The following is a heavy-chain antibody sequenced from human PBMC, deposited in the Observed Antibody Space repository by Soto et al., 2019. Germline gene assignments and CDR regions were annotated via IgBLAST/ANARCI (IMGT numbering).Heavy chain of an antibody. V-gene: IGHV1-69*13. J-gene: IGHJ5*02. CDR1: GGTCSSHA. CDR2: IIPIFGTA. Sequence: AVKVSCKASGGTCSSHAIRSVRQARGQALEWTGGIIPIFGTANYAQKSQGRVTITADESTSTAYMELRSLRSDDTAVYYCARVATLTGFAWFDPWGQGTLVTVSS. CDR3: ARVATLTGFAWFDP. D-gene: IGHD1-20*01.